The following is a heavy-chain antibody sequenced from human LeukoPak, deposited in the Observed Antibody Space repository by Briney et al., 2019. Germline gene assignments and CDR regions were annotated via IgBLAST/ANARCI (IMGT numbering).Heavy chain of an antibody. Sequence: GESLKISCKGSGYSFYTNWIGWVRQMPGKGLEWMGIIYPGDSDTRYSPSFQGQVTISADKSISTAYLQWSSLKASDTAMYYCAKVRGSGSTSYYFDYWGQGTLVTVSS. CDR3: AKVRGSGSTSYYFDY. D-gene: IGHD3-10*01. V-gene: IGHV5-51*01. J-gene: IGHJ4*02. CDR2: IYPGDSDT. CDR1: GYSFYTNW.